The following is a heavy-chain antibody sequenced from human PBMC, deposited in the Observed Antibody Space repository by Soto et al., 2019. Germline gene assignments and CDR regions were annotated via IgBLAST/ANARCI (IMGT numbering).Heavy chain of an antibody. CDR1: GFTFSSYG. CDR3: ARVWKRGYSKYGMDV. V-gene: IGHV3-33*01. Sequence: QVQLVESGGGVVQPGRSLRLSCAASGFTFSSYGMHWVRQAPGKGLEWVAVIWYDGSNKYYADSVKGRFTISRDNSXXTLYLQMNSLRAEDTAVYYCARVWKRGYSKYGMDVWGQGTTVTVSS. J-gene: IGHJ6*02. D-gene: IGHD6-13*01. CDR2: IWYDGSNK.